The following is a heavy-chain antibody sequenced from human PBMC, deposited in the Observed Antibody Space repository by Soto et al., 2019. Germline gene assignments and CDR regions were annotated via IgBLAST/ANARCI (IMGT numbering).Heavy chain of an antibody. CDR3: ARARNSATNWFDP. D-gene: IGHD1-26*01. V-gene: IGHV4-30-4*01. CDR2: IYYSGGT. CDR1: GGSISSGDYY. Sequence: SQTLSLTCTVSGGSISSGDYYWSWIRQTPGKGLEWIGYIYYSGGTYYNPPLKSRVTISVDTSKNQCSLKLGSVTAAGTAVHYCARARNSATNWFDPWGQGTLVTVSS. J-gene: IGHJ5*02.